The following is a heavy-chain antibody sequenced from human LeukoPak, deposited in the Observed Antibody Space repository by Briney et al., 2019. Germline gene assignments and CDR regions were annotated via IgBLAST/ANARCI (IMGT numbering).Heavy chain of an antibody. V-gene: IGHV4-39*07. J-gene: IGHJ4*02. CDR2: IYYSGST. Sequence: PSETLSLTCTVSGGSISSSSYYWGWIRQPPGKGLEWIGSIYYSGSTYYNPSLKSRVTISVDKSKNQFSLKLSSVTAADTAVYYCARVSGSGSYYPFDYWGQGTLVTVSS. CDR1: GGSISSSSYY. CDR3: ARVSGSGSYYPFDY. D-gene: IGHD1-26*01.